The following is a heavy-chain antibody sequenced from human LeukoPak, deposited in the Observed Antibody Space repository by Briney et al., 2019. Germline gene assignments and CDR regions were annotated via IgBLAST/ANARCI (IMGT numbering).Heavy chain of an antibody. CDR2: ISAYNGNI. J-gene: IGHJ4*02. CDR1: GYTFTSYG. V-gene: IGHV1-18*01. Sequence: ASVKVSCKASGYTFTSYGISWVRQAPGQGLEWMGWISAYNGNINYAQKLQGRVTMTTDTSTSTAYMELRSLRSDDTAVYYCARSSGSYGDLLYYFDYWGQGTLVTVSS. D-gene: IGHD1-26*01. CDR3: ARSSGSYGDLLYYFDY.